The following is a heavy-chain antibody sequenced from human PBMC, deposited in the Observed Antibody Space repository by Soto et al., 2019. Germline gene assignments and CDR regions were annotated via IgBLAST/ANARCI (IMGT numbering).Heavy chain of an antibody. CDR3: ARDPSYYGMDV. Sequence: ASVKVSCKASGFTFTSSAVQWVRQARGQRLEWIEWIVVGSGNTNYAQKFQERVTITRDMSTSTANMELSSLRSEDTAVYYCARDPSYYGMDVWGQGTTVTVSS. J-gene: IGHJ6*02. CDR1: GFTFTSSA. V-gene: IGHV1-58*01. CDR2: IVVGSGNT.